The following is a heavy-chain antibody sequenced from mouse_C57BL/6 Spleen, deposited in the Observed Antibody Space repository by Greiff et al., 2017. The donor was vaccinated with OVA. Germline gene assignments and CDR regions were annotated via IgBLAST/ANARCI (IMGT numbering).Heavy chain of an antibody. CDR1: GYAFSSYW. CDR3: ARSDYDYEAWFAY. D-gene: IGHD2-4*01. CDR2: IYTGDGDT. V-gene: IGHV1-80*01. J-gene: IGHJ3*01. Sequence: QVQLQQSGAELVKPGASVKISCKASGYAFSSYWMNWVKQRPGKGLEWIGQIYTGDGDTNYNGKFKGKATLTADKSSSTAYMQLSSLTSEDSAVYFYARSDYDYEAWFAYWGQGTLVTVSA.